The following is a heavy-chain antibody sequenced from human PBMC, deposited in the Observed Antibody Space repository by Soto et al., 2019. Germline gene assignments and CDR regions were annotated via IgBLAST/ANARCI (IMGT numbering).Heavy chain of an antibody. D-gene: IGHD3-10*01. J-gene: IGHJ4*02. CDR1: GFTFSSYA. CDR2: SGGGAST. V-gene: IGHV3-23*01. CDR3: AKLVGSGSYWPPDY. Sequence: GGSLRLSCAASGFTFSSYAMSWVRQAPGKGLEWVSTSGGGASTYYADSVKGRFTISRDNSKNTLYLQMNSLRVEDTAVYYCAKLVGSGSYWPPDYWGQGTLVTVSS.